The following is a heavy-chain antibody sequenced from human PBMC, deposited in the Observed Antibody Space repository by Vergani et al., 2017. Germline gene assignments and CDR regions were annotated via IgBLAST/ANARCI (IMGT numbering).Heavy chain of an antibody. D-gene: IGHD3-10*01. J-gene: IGHJ4*02. CDR1: GGSISSYY. CDR2: IYYSGST. CDR3: ARRAYYYGSGSYYNGYYFDY. Sequence: QVQLQESGPGLVKPSETLSLTCTVSGGSISSYYRTWIRQPPRTGLCWFGFIYYSGSTNYNPSLKSRVTISVDTSKNQFSLKLSSVTAADTAVYYCARRAYYYGSGSYYNGYYFDYWGQGTLVTVSS. V-gene: IGHV4-59*08.